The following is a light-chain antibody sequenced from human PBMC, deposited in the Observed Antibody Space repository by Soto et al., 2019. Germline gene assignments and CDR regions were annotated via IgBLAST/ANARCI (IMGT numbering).Light chain of an antibody. V-gene: IGLV2-14*01. J-gene: IGLJ1*01. CDR3: SSYTSSSTIV. CDR1: SSDVGGYNY. CDR2: DVS. Sequence: QSVLTQPASVSGSLGQSITISCTGTSSDVGGYNYVSWYQQHPGKAPKLMIYDVSNRPSGVSNRFSGSKSGNTASLTISGLQAEDEADYYCSSYTSSSTIVFGTGTKVTVL.